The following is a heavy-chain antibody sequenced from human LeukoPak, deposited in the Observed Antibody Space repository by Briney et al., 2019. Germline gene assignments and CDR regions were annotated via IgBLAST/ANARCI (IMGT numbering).Heavy chain of an antibody. CDR2: ISAGGADT. D-gene: IGHD5-24*01. Sequence: PGGSLRLCCTTSGVSFNNDAVHWDRQAPGNGLEGVSSISAGGADTYYADSVKGRFTISRDHSKNTVFLQMNGLRVEDTAVFHCAKDGEERYSSDSDGYYYCNIDLWGRGTLVTVSS. CDR1: GVSFNNDA. CDR3: AKDGEERYSSDSDGYYYCNIDL. J-gene: IGHJ2*01. V-gene: IGHV3-23*01.